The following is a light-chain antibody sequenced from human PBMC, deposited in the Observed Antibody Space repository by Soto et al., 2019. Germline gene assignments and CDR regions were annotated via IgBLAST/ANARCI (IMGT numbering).Light chain of an antibody. CDR3: ASYATCSAHV. CDR1: SRDVGGYNR. Sequence: QSALTQPASVSGSPGQSVTISSTGTSRDVGGYNRVAWYQQPPGKAPKLLIDDVSNRPSGSSTRFPGCQSGNTVCRTISGRQAEDEADCYCASYATCSAHVFGRGTKVTVL. J-gene: IGLJ1*01. V-gene: IGLV2-14*03. CDR2: DVS.